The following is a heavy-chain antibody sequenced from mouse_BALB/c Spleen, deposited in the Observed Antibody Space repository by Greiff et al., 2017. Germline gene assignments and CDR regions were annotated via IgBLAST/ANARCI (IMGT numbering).Heavy chain of an antibody. CDR1: GFTFSDYG. CDR2: ISNFAYSI. V-gene: IGHV5-15*02. J-gene: IGHJ4*01. Sequence: EVMLVESGGGLVQPGGSRKLSCAASGFTFSDYGMAWVRQAPGKGPEWVAFISNFAYSIYYADTVTGRFTISRENAKNTLYLEMSSLRSEDTAMYYCARERYYYAMDYWGQGTSVTVSS. CDR3: ARERYYYAMDY.